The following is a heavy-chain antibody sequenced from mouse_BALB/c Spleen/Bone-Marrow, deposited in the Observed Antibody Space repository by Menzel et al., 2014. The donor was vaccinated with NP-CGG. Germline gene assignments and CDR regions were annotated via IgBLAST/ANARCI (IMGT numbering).Heavy chain of an antibody. CDR3: ARVTTATGGMDY. V-gene: IGHV2-9*02. CDR1: GFSLNNYG. J-gene: IGHJ4*01. D-gene: IGHD1-2*01. Sequence: QGQLKESGADLVEPAHSLTITCTASGFSLNNYGVHWVHQPPGNGLEWLGVIWAGGSKNYNSALMSRLSISKDNSKSQVFLKMNSLQTDDTAMYYCARVTTATGGMDYWGQGTSVTVSS. CDR2: IWAGGSK.